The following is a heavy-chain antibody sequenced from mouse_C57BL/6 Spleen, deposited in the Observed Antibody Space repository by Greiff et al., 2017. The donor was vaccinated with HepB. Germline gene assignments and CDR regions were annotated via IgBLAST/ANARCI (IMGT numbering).Heavy chain of an antibody. Sequence: EVNLVDSGEGLVKPGGSLKLSCAASGFTFSSYAMSWVRQTPEKRLEWVAYISSGGDYIYYADTVKGRFTISRDNARNTLYLQMSSLKSEDTAMYYCTRETPYYSNYKDYAMDYWGQGTSVTVSS. J-gene: IGHJ4*01. CDR1: GFTFSSYA. V-gene: IGHV5-9-1*02. CDR2: ISSGGDYI. D-gene: IGHD2-5*01. CDR3: TRETPYYSNYKDYAMDY.